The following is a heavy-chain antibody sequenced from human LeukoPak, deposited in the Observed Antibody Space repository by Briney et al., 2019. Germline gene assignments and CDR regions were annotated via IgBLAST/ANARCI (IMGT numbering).Heavy chain of an antibody. CDR2: LSGSGGTT. V-gene: IGHV3-23*01. J-gene: IGHJ4*02. Sequence: GGSLRLSCAASGFSFDDYGMSWVRQAPGKGLEWVSALSGSGGTTYYADFMKGRFTISRDNSKNTLYLQMNSLRAEDTAVYYCAKDRGHYFDYWGQGTLVTVSS. CDR3: AKDRGHYFDY. CDR1: GFSFDDYG.